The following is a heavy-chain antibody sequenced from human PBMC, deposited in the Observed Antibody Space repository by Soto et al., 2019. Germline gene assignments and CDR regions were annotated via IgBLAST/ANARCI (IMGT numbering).Heavy chain of an antibody. CDR2: FDPEDGET. D-gene: IGHD3-22*01. CDR1: GYTLTELS. Sequence: WASVKVSCKVSGYTLTELSMHWVRQAPGKGLEWMGGFDPEDGETIYAQKFQGRVTMTEDTSTDTAYMELSSLRSEDTAVYYCATGQLDSYDLREFDYWGQGTLVTVSS. CDR3: ATGQLDSYDLREFDY. V-gene: IGHV1-24*01. J-gene: IGHJ4*02.